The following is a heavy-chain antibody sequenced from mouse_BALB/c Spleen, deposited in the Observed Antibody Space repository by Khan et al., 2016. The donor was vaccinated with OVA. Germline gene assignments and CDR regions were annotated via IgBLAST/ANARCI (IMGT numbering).Heavy chain of an antibody. CDR3: ARSLIYYYGSSPY. CDR1: GYSITSDYA. J-gene: IGHJ3*01. Sequence: QLEESGPGLVKPSQSLSLTCTVTGYSITSDYAWNWIRQFPGNKLEWMGYISYSGSTSYNPSLKSRISITRDTSKNQFFLQLNSVTTEDTATYYCARSLIYYYGSSPYWGQGTLVTVSA. CDR2: ISYSGST. V-gene: IGHV3-2*02. D-gene: IGHD1-1*01.